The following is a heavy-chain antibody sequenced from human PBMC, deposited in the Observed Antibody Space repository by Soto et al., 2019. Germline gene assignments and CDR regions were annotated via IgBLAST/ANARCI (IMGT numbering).Heavy chain of an antibody. J-gene: IGHJ6*04. CDR2: INAGNGNT. V-gene: IGHV1-3*01. CDR3: ARNHYCSSTSCYYGPYYYGMDV. CDR1: GYTFTSYA. Sequence: ASVKVSCKASGYTFTSYAMHWVRQAPGQRLEWMGWINAGNGNTKYSQKFQGRVTITRDTSASTAYMELSSLRSEDTAVYYCARNHYCSSTSCYYGPYYYGMDVWGKGNTVTV. D-gene: IGHD2-2*01.